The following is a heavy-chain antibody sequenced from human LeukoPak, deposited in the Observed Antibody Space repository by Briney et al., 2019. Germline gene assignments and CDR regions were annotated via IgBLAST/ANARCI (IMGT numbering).Heavy chain of an antibody. Sequence: GESMKISIKGCGYGFTNYWIGGLGRMRGNGLKWMGIIYPGDSDTRYSPSFQGQVTISADKSISTAYLQWSSLKASDTAMYYCARGISSSWYDYYYYYMDVWGKGTTVTVSS. V-gene: IGHV5-51*03. CDR2: IYPGDSDT. CDR1: GYGFTNYW. CDR3: ARGISSSWYDYYYYYMDV. J-gene: IGHJ6*03. D-gene: IGHD6-13*01.